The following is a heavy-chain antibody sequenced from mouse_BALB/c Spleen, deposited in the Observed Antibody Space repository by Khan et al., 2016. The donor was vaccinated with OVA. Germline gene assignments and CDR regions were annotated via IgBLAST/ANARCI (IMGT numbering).Heavy chain of an antibody. J-gene: IGHJ2*01. D-gene: IGHD2-1*01. Sequence: VQLLEPGPGLVAPSQSLSITCTVSGFSLTSYGVPWVRQPPGKGLEWLGTIWAGGSTNYNSALMSRLSIIKDNSKSKVFLKMNSLETDDTAMYYGAREVYYGNLYYFDYWGQGTTLTVSS. V-gene: IGHV2-9*02. CDR2: IWAGGST. CDR3: AREVYYGNLYYFDY. CDR1: GFSLTSYG.